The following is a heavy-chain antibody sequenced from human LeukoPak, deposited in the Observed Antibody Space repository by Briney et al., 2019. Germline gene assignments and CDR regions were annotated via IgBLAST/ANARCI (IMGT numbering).Heavy chain of an antibody. Sequence: GRSLRLSCAASGFTFSSYAMHWVRQAPGKGLEWVAVISYDGSNKYYADSVKGRFTISRDNSKNTLYLQMNSLRAEDTAVYYCARGDDYGDYANDYWGQGTLVTVSS. CDR2: ISYDGSNK. CDR1: GFTFSSYA. CDR3: ARGDDYGDYANDY. D-gene: IGHD4-17*01. J-gene: IGHJ4*02. V-gene: IGHV3-30*04.